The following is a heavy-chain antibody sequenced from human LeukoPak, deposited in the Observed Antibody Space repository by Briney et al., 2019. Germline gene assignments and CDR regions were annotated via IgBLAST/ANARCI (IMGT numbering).Heavy chain of an antibody. D-gene: IGHD3-10*01. V-gene: IGHV3-49*04. CDR2: IRSKDYGGTT. CDR3: TSTERHYYGSGSYAFDI. Sequence: GGSLRLSCTASGFTFGDYAMSWVRQAPGKGLEWVGFIRSKDYGGTTEYAASVKGRFTISRDDSKSIAYLQMNSLKTEDTAVYYCTSTERHYYGSGSYAFDIWGQGTMVTVSS. J-gene: IGHJ3*02. CDR1: GFTFGDYA.